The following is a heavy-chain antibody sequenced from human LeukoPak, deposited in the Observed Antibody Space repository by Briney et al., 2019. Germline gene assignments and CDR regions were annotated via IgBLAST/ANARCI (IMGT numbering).Heavy chain of an antibody. D-gene: IGHD3-3*01. CDR1: GYTFTGYY. CDR3: ASLYYDFWSGYHS. J-gene: IGHJ5*02. CDR2: INPNSGGT. Sequence: ASVKVSCKASGYTFTGYYMHWVRQAPGQGLEWMGWINPNSGGTNYAQKFQGRVTMTRDTSISTAYMELSRLRSDDTAVYYCASLYYDFWSGYHSWGQGTLVTVSS. V-gene: IGHV1-2*02.